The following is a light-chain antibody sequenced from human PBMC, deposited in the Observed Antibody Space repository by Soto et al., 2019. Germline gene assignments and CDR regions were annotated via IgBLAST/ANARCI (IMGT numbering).Light chain of an antibody. CDR2: GAS. V-gene: IGKV3-20*01. CDR3: QQYGSSVT. Sequence: ELVLADSLSTVSLSQGERATLSCTASQSVGNSWLAWYQQKPGQAPRLLIYGASRRAAGISDRFSGSGSGTDFTLTINRLEPEDFAVYYCQQYGSSVTFGGGTKVDIK. CDR1: QSVGNSW. J-gene: IGKJ4*01.